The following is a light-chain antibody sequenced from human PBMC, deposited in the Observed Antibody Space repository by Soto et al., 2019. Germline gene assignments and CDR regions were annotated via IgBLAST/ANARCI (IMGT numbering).Light chain of an antibody. CDR3: SSYTSSSTIL. CDR2: EVN. J-gene: IGLJ2*01. CDR1: SSDVGGYNY. V-gene: IGLV2-14*01. Sequence: QSALTQPASVSGSPEQSITISCTGTSSDVGGYNYVSWYQQHPGKAPKLIIYEVNNRPSGVSNRFSGSKSGNTASLSISGLQTEDEADYYCSSYTSSSTILFGGGTKVTVL.